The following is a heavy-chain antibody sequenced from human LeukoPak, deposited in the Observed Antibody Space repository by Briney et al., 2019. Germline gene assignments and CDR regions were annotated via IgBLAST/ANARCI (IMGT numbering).Heavy chain of an antibody. CDR3: ARDPKMVRGVIISNDY. V-gene: IGHV1-2*02. J-gene: IGHJ4*02. CDR2: INPNSGGT. D-gene: IGHD3-10*01. CDR1: GYTFTSYG. Sequence: ASVKVSCKASGYTFTSYGISWVRQAPGQGLEWMGWINPNSGGTNYAQKFQGRVTMTRDTSISTAYMELSRLRSDDTAVYYCARDPKMVRGVIISNDYWGQGTLVTVSS.